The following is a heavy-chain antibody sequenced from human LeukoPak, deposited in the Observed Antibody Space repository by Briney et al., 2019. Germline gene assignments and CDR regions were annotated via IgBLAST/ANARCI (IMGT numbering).Heavy chain of an antibody. D-gene: IGHD3-22*01. CDR1: GGSISSYY. Sequence: ADTLSLTCTVSGGSISSYYWSWIRQPPGKGLEWIGYTYYSGSTNYNPSLKSRVTISVDTSKNQFSLKLSSVTAADTAVYYCARPLIVGGAFDIWGQGTMVTVSS. CDR3: ARPLIVGGAFDI. J-gene: IGHJ3*02. CDR2: TYYSGST. V-gene: IGHV4-59*07.